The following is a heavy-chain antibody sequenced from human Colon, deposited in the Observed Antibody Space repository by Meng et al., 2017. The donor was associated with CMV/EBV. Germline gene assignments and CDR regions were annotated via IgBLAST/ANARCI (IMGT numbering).Heavy chain of an antibody. CDR2: VYISGNT. CDR3: ARDSNLSGLAY. CDR1: GASITSYY. J-gene: IGHJ4*02. V-gene: IGHV4-4*07. D-gene: IGHD3-10*01. Sequence: VRLRGSGPGLVKPSEPLSLTCTVSGASITSYYWSWIRQPAGKGLEWIGRVYISGNTNYNPSLKSRVTMSIDTSKNQLSLNIRSVTAADTAVYYCARDSNLSGLAYWGQGTLVTVSS.